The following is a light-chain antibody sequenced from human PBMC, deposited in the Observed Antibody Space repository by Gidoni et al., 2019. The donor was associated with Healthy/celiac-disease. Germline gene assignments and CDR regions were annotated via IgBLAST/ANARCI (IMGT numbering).Light chain of an antibody. CDR1: QSVSSSY. CDR3: QQYGSSPPLWT. Sequence: EIVLTPSPGTLSLSPGERATLSCRASQSVSSSYLAWYQQKPGQAPRLLIYGASSRATGIPDRCSGSGSGTDVTLTISRLEPEDCAVYYCQQYGSSPPLWTFGQGTKVEIK. CDR2: GAS. J-gene: IGKJ1*01. V-gene: IGKV3-20*01.